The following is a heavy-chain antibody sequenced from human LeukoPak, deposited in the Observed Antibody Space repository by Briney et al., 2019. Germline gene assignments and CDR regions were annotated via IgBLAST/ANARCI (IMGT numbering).Heavy chain of an antibody. CDR2: IYYSGST. J-gene: IGHJ3*02. CDR3: ARDDRRVVYAFDI. Sequence: PSETLSLTCTVSGGSISSYYWSWIRQPPGKGLEWLGYIYYSGSTNYNPSLKSRVTISVDTSKNQFSLKLSSVTAADTAVYYCARDDRRVVYAFDIWGQGTMVTVSS. D-gene: IGHD3-22*01. CDR1: GGSISSYY. V-gene: IGHV4-59*01.